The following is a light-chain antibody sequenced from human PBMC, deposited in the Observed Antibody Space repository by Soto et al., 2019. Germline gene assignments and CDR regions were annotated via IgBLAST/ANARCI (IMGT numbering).Light chain of an antibody. V-gene: IGLV1-51*01. J-gene: IGLJ3*02. CDR2: DNN. CDR1: SSNIGNKY. Sequence: QSVLTQPPSVSAAPGQKVTISCSGSSSNIGNKYVSWYQHLPGTAPKLLIYDNNKRPSGIPDRFSGSKSGTSATLGITGLQTGDEADYYCASWDSSLSAGVFGGGTKLTVL. CDR3: ASWDSSLSAGV.